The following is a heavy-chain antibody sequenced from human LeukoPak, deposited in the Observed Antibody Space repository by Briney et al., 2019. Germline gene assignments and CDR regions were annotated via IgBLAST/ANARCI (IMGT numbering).Heavy chain of an antibody. Sequence: GRSLRLSCAASGFTFDDYAMHWVRQAPGKGLEWVSGISWNSGSIGYADSVKSRFTISRDNAKNSLYLQMNSLRAEDTALYYCARSSGIAAAGTDWGQGTLVTVSS. CDR2: ISWNSGSI. V-gene: IGHV3-9*01. J-gene: IGHJ4*02. CDR3: ARSSGIAAAGTD. CDR1: GFTFDDYA. D-gene: IGHD6-13*01.